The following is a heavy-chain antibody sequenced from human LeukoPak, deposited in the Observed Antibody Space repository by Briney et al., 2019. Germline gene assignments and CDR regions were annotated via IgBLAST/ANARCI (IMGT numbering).Heavy chain of an antibody. CDR1: GFTFSSYG. V-gene: IGHV3-33*01. D-gene: IGHD2-2*01. CDR3: ARGRSGVVVPAAPFDY. CDR2: IWYDGSNK. J-gene: IGHJ4*02. Sequence: PGGSLRLSCAASGFTFSSYGMHWVRQAPGKGLEWVAVIWYDGSNKYYADSVKGRFTISRDNSKNTLYLQMNSLRAEDTAVYYCARGRSGVVVPAAPFDYWGQGTLVTVSS.